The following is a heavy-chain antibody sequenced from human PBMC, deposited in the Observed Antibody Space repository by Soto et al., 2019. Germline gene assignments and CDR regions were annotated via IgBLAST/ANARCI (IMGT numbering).Heavy chain of an antibody. D-gene: IGHD1-1*01. V-gene: IGHV1-18*01. J-gene: IGHJ4*02. CDR2: INTYNGNI. CDR3: ARERGAYKYFDY. CDR1: GYMFASYG. Sequence: QVQLVQSGAEVKKPGASVKVSCKVSGYMFASYGISWARQAPGQGLEWMGWINTYNGNINYAQKFQGRATMTKDTSTSTAYMELRGLGSDDTALYYCARERGAYKYFDYWGQGTLVTVSS.